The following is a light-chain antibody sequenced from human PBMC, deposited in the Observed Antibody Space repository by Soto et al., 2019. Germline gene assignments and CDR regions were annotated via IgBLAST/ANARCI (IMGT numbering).Light chain of an antibody. Sequence: EIVLTQTPATLSVSLGNSATLSCRARQSVSLSLAWYQLRPGQPPRLLIYGASTRATDIPARFSGSGSGTDFTLTISSLQSEDFAVYFCQRYHIWPSWTFGQGSMV. J-gene: IGKJ1*01. CDR3: QRYHIWPSWT. V-gene: IGKV3-15*01. CDR1: QSVSLS. CDR2: GAS.